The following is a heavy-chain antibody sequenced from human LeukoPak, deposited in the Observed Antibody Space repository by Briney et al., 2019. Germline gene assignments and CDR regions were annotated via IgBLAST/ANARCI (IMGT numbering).Heavy chain of an antibody. V-gene: IGHV4-34*01. J-gene: IGHJ4*02. D-gene: IGHD4-11*01. CDR2: INHSRDT. CDR1: GGSFGGYY. CDR3: ARWATTGISYFDS. Sequence: SETLSLTCAVYGGSFGGYYWTWIRQPPGKGLEWIGEINHSRDTKYNPSLKSRVTISVDTSKNQFSLKLSSVTAADTAVYYCARWATTGISYFDSWGQGTLVTVSS.